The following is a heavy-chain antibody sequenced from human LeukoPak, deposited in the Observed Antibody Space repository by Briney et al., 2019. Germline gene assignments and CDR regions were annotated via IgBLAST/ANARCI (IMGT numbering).Heavy chain of an antibody. D-gene: IGHD3-3*01. CDR3: ARVPYDFWSGSRDWYFDL. Sequence: SETLSLTCTVSGYSISSGYYWGWIRQPPGKGLEWIGSIYYSGSTYYNPSLKSRVTISVDTSKNQFSLKLSSVTAADTAVYYCARVPYDFWSGSRDWYFDLWGRGTLVTVSS. CDR2: IYYSGST. CDR1: GYSISSGYY. V-gene: IGHV4-38-2*02. J-gene: IGHJ2*01.